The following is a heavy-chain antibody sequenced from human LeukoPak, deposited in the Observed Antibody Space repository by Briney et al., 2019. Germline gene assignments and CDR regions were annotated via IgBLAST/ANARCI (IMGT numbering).Heavy chain of an antibody. Sequence: PGGSLRLSCAASGFTFSSYGMHWVRQAPGKGLEWVTFIPYDGNNKYYADSVKGRFTISRDNAKNSPYLQMNSLRAEDTAVYYCAKEFTAYAFDIWGQGTMVTVSS. CDR2: IPYDGNNK. V-gene: IGHV3-30*02. CDR3: AKEFTAYAFDI. J-gene: IGHJ3*02. CDR1: GFTFSSYG. D-gene: IGHD5-18*01.